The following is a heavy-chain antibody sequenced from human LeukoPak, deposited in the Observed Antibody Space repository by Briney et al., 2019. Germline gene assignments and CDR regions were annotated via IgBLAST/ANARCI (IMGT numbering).Heavy chain of an antibody. J-gene: IGHJ5*02. D-gene: IGHD3-10*01. Sequence: PGGSLRLSCAASGFTFSDYYMSWIRQAPGKGLEWVSYISSSGSTIYYADSVKGRFTISRDNAKNSLYLQMNSLRAEDTAVYYCARDLYMEFKIQDPGGQGTLVTVSS. CDR2: ISSSGSTI. CDR3: ARDLYMEFKIQDP. CDR1: GFTFSDYY. V-gene: IGHV3-11*01.